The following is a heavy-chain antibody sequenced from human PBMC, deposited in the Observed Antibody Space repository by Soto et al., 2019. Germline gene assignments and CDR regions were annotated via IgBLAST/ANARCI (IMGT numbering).Heavy chain of an antibody. CDR2: ISYDGSNK. J-gene: IGHJ4*01. CDR3: AKDSAPQWPSPSCYFGY. D-gene: IGHD6-19*01. V-gene: IGHV3-30*18. Sequence: PGGSLRLSCAASGFTFSSYGIHWVRQAPGKGLEWVAVISYDGSNKYYADSVKGRFTISRDNSKNTLYLQMNSLRAEDTAVYYCAKDSAPQWPSPSCYFGY. CDR1: GFTFSSYG.